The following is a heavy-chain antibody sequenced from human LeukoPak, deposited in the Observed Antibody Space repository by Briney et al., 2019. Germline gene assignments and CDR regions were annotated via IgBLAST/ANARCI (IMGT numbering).Heavy chain of an antibody. J-gene: IGHJ4*02. Sequence: PGRSLRLSCAASGFTFRTYAMNWVRQAPGKGLEWVAVISYDGSNKYYADSVKGRFTISRDNSKNTLYVQMSSLRAEDTAVYYCARDRTLYYYGSGSSYYFDYWGQGTLVTVSS. CDR3: ARDRTLYYYGSGSSYYFDY. V-gene: IGHV3-30*15. CDR1: GFTFRTYA. CDR2: ISYDGSNK. D-gene: IGHD3-10*01.